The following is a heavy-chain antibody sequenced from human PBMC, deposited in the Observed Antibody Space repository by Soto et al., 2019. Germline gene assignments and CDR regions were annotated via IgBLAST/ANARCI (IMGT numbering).Heavy chain of an antibody. J-gene: IGHJ4*02. Sequence: HVELVQSGADVKKPGASVTISCKASGYTFTDYALHLVRQAPGQRLEWMGWMNAGVGNTLYSQKFQGRITITRDTSASTAYMELNSLKSEDTAIYYCARDTGYTFGSLNYWGRGTLVTVSS. V-gene: IGHV1-3*01. CDR1: GYTFTDYA. CDR3: ARDTGYTFGSLNY. D-gene: IGHD5-18*01. CDR2: MNAGVGNT.